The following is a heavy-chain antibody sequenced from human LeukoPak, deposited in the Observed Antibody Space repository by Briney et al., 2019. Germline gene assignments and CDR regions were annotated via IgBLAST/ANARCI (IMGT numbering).Heavy chain of an antibody. V-gene: IGHV4-39*07. CDR2: IYYSGST. Sequence: SETLSLTCTVSGVSISSSSYYWGWIRQPPGKGLEWIGTIYYSGSTYYNPSLKSRVTISVDTSKNQFSLKLSSVTAADTAVYYCARDSLWFGGNNWFDPWGQGTLVTVSS. D-gene: IGHD3-10*01. J-gene: IGHJ5*02. CDR3: ARDSLWFGGNNWFDP. CDR1: GVSISSSSYY.